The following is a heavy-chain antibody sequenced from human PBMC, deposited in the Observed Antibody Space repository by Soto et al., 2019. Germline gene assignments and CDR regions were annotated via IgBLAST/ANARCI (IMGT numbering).Heavy chain of an antibody. V-gene: IGHV1-8*01. CDR2: MNAKSGDT. CDR3: ARGNPFNYAGFDV. J-gene: IGHJ6*02. Sequence: QAHLEQSGAEVKRPGASVKISCKASGYTFSDFDINWLRQASGQGPEWMGWMNAKSGDTFFAQRFQGKFNMTWDTSLSTAYMEVGSLTSDDSAIYYCARGNPFNYAGFDVWGQGTTVAVSS. D-gene: IGHD3-16*01. CDR1: GYTFSDFD.